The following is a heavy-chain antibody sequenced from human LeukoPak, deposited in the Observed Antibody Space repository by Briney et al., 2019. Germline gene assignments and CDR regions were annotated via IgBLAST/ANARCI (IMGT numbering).Heavy chain of an antibody. J-gene: IGHJ4*02. CDR2: ISSSSYI. V-gene: IGHV3-21*01. CDR1: GFTFSSYS. CDR3: ARIASGSYSKPKYYFDY. Sequence: GGSLRLSCAASGFTFSSYSMNWVRQAPGKGLEWVSSISSSSYIYYADSVKGRFTISRDNAKNSLYLQMNSLRAEDTAVYYCARIASGSYSKPKYYFDYWGQGTLVTASS. D-gene: IGHD1-26*01.